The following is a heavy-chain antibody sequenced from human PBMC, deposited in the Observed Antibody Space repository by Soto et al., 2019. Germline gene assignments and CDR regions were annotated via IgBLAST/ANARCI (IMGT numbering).Heavy chain of an antibody. CDR2: FSYSGSL. V-gene: IGHV4-34*01. CDR1: GGSSRAYH. J-gene: IGHJ2*01. CDR3: AGGPRYWSFAL. D-gene: IGHD1-20*01. Sequence: GELQQWGTGLLKPSETLSLNCSVYGGSSRAYHWSWIRQSPGEGLEWIGEFSYSGSLNYNPSLYVRVAVSLDTSTNHSSLTMPSVTAADTAVYFCAGGPRYWSFALWGRGTLVTVS.